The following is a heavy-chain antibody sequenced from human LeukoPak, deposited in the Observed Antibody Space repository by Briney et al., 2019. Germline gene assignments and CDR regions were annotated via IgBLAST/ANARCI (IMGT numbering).Heavy chain of an antibody. CDR2: ISYSGKT. CDR3: SRLTHSYYADTAGYYPYYYMDV. V-gene: IGHV4-39*02. CDR1: GDSISSSDYY. Sequence: KTSETLSLTCTVSGDSISSSDYYWGWIRQSPGKGLEWIGRISYSGKTFYNPSLKSRVTMSVDTSKNLFSLRLNSVTAADTAVYYCSRLTHSYYADTAGYYPYYYMDVWGEGATVTVS. D-gene: IGHD3-22*01. J-gene: IGHJ6*03.